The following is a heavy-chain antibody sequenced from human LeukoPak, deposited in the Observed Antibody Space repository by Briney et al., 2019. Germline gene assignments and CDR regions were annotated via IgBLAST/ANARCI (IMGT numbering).Heavy chain of an antibody. CDR3: ARAWIQLWFLDY. J-gene: IGHJ4*02. V-gene: IGHV4-34*01. CDR1: GGSFSGCY. CDR2: INHSGST. D-gene: IGHD5-18*01. Sequence: SETLSLTCAVYGGSFSGCYWSWIRQPPGKGLEWIGEINHSGSTNYNPSLKSRVTISVDTSKNQFSLKLSSVTAADTAVYYCARAWIQLWFLDYWGQGTLVTVSS.